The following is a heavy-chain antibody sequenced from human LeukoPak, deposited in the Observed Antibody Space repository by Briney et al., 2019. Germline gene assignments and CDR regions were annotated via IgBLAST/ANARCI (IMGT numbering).Heavy chain of an antibody. V-gene: IGHV4-39*01. CDR3: ARRAVVPAAVSYFDN. CDR1: GGSVSSGSCY. CDR2: IYYTGTT. D-gene: IGHD2-2*01. J-gene: IGHJ4*02. Sequence: SETLSLTCTVSGGSVSSGSCYWGWIRQPPGKGLEWIGGIYYTGTTYYSPSLNSRITISMDTSKKQFSLRLASVTAADTAVYYCARRAVVPAAVSYFDNWGQGTLVTVSS.